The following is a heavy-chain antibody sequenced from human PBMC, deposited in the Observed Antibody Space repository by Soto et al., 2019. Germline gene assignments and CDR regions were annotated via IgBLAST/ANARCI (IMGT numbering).Heavy chain of an antibody. Sequence: GGSLRLSCAASGFTFSSYGMHWVRQAPGKGLEWVAVIWYDGSNKYYADSVKGRFTISRDNSKNTLYLQMNSLRAEDTAVYYCARDSNFRFGSGTSFDYWGQGTLVTVSS. D-gene: IGHD1-26*01. CDR2: IWYDGSNK. J-gene: IGHJ4*02. CDR3: ARDSNFRFGSGTSFDY. V-gene: IGHV3-33*01. CDR1: GFTFSSYG.